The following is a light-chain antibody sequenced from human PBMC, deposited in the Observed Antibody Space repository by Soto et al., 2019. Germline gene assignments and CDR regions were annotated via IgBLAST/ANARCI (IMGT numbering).Light chain of an antibody. V-gene: IGKV1-39*01. J-gene: IGKJ1*01. CDR2: AAS. CDR1: QSISSY. CDR3: QQYENYWT. Sequence: DIQMTQSPSSLCASVGDRVTITCRASQSISSYLNWYQQKPGKAPKLLIYAASSLQSGVPSRFSGSGSGTEFSLTISNLQPDDCATYYCQQYENYWTFGQGTKVDIK.